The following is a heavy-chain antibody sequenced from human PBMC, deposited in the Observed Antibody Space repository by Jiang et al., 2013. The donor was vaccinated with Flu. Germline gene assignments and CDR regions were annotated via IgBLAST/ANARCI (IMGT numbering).Heavy chain of an antibody. CDR3: AEGYRWELTTEGXIT. J-gene: IGHJ4*02. D-gene: IGHD1-26*01. Sequence: VQSGSELKKPGASVKVSCKASGNTFTSFAVNWVRQAPGHGLEWMGWINTKTGNPTYAQGFTGRFVFSLDTSVSTAYLQINLLKADDTASYYCAEGYRWELTTEGXITWGQGTLVHRLL. CDR2: INTKTGNP. CDR1: GNTFTSFA. V-gene: IGHV7-4-1*02.